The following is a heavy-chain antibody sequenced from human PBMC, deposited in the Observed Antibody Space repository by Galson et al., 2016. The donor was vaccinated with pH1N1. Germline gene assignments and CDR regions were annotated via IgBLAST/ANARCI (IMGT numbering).Heavy chain of an antibody. D-gene: IGHD1-26*01. CDR2: IDEDGETT. V-gene: IGHV3-74*01. J-gene: IGHJ4*02. CDR3: ARDLCGREDY. CDR1: GFTFSSCG. Sequence: SLRLSCAASGFTFSSCGIYWVRQDPAKGLVWVARIDEDGETTNYADSVRGRFTIYRDNAKNTLYLEMNSLRAEDTAVYYCARDLCGREDYWGQGTLVTVSS.